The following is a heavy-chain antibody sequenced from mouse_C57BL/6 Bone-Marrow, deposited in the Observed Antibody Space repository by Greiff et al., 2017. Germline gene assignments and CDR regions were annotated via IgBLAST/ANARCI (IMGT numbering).Heavy chain of an antibody. D-gene: IGHD2-1*01. J-gene: IGHJ4*01. CDR3: AVCYDYYAMDY. V-gene: IGHV1-64*01. CDR1: GFTFTSYC. Sequence: QVQLKQPGAELVKPGASVKLSCKASGFTFTSYCMHWVKQRPGQGLEWIGMIHPNSGSTKYNQKFKSKATLTVDTSSSTAYMQLSSLTSEDPAVYYCAVCYDYYAMDYWGQGTSVTVSS. CDR2: IHPNSGST.